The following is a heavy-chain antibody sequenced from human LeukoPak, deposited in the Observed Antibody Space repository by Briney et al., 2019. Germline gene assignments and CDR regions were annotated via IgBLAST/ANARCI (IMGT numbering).Heavy chain of an antibody. J-gene: IGHJ4*02. CDR2: VKEDGSQK. Sequence: AGSLRLSCAASGFTLSRYWMSWVRQAPGKGLEWVASVKEDGSQKNYADTVEGRFTISRDNAKKSLVLQMNSLRVEDTAIYYCAREAYWGPGTLVTVSS. V-gene: IGHV3-7*03. CDR1: GFTLSRYW. CDR3: AREAY.